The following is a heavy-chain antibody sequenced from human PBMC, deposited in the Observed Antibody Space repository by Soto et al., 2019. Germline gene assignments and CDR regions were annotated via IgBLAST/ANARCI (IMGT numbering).Heavy chain of an antibody. CDR1: GFTFSSSG. D-gene: IGHD6-19*01. CDR3: AKRYSSGCYYLDD. CDR2: ISYDGSNK. V-gene: IGHV3-30*18. Sequence: QVQLVESGGGVVQPGRSLRLACAASGFTFSSSGMHWVRQAPGKGLEWVAVISYDGSNKYYADSVKGRFTISRDNSKKTLYLQMGSLRAEDTAVYYCAKRYSSGCYYLDDWAREPWSPSPQ. J-gene: IGHJ4*02.